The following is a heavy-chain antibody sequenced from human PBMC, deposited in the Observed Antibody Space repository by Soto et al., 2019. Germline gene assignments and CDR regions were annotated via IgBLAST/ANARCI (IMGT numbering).Heavy chain of an antibody. D-gene: IGHD3-10*01. CDR3: ARVRDTMVRGDYYYYYGMDV. CDR1: GYTFTSYG. CDR2: ISAYNGNT. Sequence: GASVKVSCKASGYTFTSYGISWVRQAPGQGLEWMGWISAYNGNTKYSQKFQGRVTITRDTSASTAYMELSSLRSEDTAVYYCARVRDTMVRGDYYYYYGMDVWGQGTTVTVSS. V-gene: IGHV1-18*01. J-gene: IGHJ6*02.